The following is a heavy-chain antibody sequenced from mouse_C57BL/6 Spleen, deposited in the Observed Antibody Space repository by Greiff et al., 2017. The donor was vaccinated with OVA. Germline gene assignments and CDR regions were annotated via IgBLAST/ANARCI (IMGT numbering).Heavy chain of an antibody. J-gene: IGHJ1*03. CDR3: ARHRDYDGGYWYFDV. V-gene: IGHV1-78*01. Sequence: QVQLQQSDAELVKPGASVKISCKVSGYTFTDHTIHWMKQRPEQGLEWIGYIYPRDGSTKYNEKFKGKATLTADKSSSTAYMQLNSLTSEDSAVYFCARHRDYDGGYWYFDVWGTGTTVTVSS. CDR2: IYPRDGST. CDR1: GYTFTDHT. D-gene: IGHD2-4*01.